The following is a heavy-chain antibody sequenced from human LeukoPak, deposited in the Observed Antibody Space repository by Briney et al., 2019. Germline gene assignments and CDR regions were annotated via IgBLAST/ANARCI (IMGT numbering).Heavy chain of an antibody. V-gene: IGHV3-48*01. J-gene: IGHJ4*02. CDR2: ISSSGSTI. CDR3: AKDLIAVAVAHDY. CDR1: GFTFSSYS. D-gene: IGHD6-19*01. Sequence: GGSLRLSCAASGFTFSSYSMNWVRQAPGKGLEWVSYISSSGSTIYYADSVKGRFTISRDNSKNTLYLQMNSLRAEDTAVYYCAKDLIAVAVAHDYWGQGTLVTVSS.